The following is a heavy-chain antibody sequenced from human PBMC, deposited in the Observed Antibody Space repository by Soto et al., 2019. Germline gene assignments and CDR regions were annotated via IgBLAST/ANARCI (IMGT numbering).Heavy chain of an antibody. CDR1: GGSISSGGYY. CDR3: ARESYCGGDCYDAFDI. V-gene: IGHV4-31*03. D-gene: IGHD2-21*02. Sequence: QVQLQESGPGLVKPSQTLSLTCTVSGGSISSGGYYWSWIRQHPGKGLEWIGYIYYSGSTYYNPPLKSRVNISVATPKNQFSLKRSSVTSADPAVYYCARESYCGGDCYDAFDIWGQGTMVTVSS. J-gene: IGHJ3*02. CDR2: IYYSGST.